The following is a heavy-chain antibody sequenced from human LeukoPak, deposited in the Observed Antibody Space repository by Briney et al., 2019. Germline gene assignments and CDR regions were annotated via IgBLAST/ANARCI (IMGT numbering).Heavy chain of an antibody. Sequence: KSGGSLRLSCAASGFTFSSYSMNWVRQAPGKGLEWVSSISSSSSYIYYADSVKGRFTISRDNSKNTLFLQMDSLRAEDTAVYYYAKHSSRIAAVPYYYCYMDVWGKGTTVTVSS. CDR2: ISSSSSYI. CDR1: GFTFSSYS. D-gene: IGHD6-25*01. CDR3: AKHSSRIAAVPYYYCYMDV. J-gene: IGHJ6*03. V-gene: IGHV3-21*04.